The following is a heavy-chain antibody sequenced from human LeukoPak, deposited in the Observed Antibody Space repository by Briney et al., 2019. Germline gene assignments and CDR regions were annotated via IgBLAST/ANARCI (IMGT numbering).Heavy chain of an antibody. CDR1: GYTFTSHY. CDR2: INPSGGST. D-gene: IGHD6-19*01. CDR3: AREGVGGSPGYSSGPYGMGV. J-gene: IGHJ6*04. V-gene: IGHV1-46*01. Sequence: ASVKVSCKASGYTFTSHYMHWVRQAPGQGLEWMGIINPSGGSTSYAQKFQGRVTMTRDTSTSTVYMELSSLRSEDTAVYYCAREGVGGSPGYSSGPYGMGVWGKGTTVTVSS.